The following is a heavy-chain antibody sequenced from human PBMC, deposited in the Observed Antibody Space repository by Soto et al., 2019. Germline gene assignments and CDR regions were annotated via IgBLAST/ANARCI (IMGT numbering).Heavy chain of an antibody. CDR2: ISYDGSEK. J-gene: IGHJ4*02. D-gene: IGHD6-13*01. Sequence: QVQLVESGGGVVQPGRSLRLSCAASGFTFSSYGMHWVRQAPGKGLEWVAVISYDGSEKYYADSVKGRFTISRDNSKNPLYLQMNSLRAEDTAVYYCAQNRGYNSTWYEFDYWGQGTLVTVSS. CDR3: AQNRGYNSTWYEFDY. V-gene: IGHV3-30*03. CDR1: GFTFSSYG.